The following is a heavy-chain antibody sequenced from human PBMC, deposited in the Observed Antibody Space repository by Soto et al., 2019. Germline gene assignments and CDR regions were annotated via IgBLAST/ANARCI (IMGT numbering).Heavy chain of an antibody. CDR3: PHSVAVTRGGAFDI. CDR2: IYWDDDK. CDR1: GFSLSTSGVG. J-gene: IGHJ3*02. V-gene: IGHV2-5*02. D-gene: IGHD2-21*02. Sequence: QITLKESGPTLVKPTQTLTLTCTFSGFSLSTSGVGVGWIRQPPGKALEWLALIYWDDDKRYSPSLKSRLTTTQDTSKNQVDLTMTNMDPVDTATYYCPHSVAVTRGGAFDIWGHGTMVTVSS.